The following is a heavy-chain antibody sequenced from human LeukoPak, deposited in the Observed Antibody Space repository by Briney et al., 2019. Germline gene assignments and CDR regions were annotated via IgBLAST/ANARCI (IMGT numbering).Heavy chain of an antibody. V-gene: IGHV4-39*01. Sequence: SETLSLTCSVSGDSVSRSDSYWDSIRQPPGKGLEWIGTIYYSGRTYYSPSLKSRVTMSVDPSNNQFSLNLRSVTAADTALCYCARRRYYDGSGYLEWGQGTLLSVSS. CDR3: ARRRYYDGSGYLE. CDR1: GDSVSRSDSY. CDR2: IYYSGRT. D-gene: IGHD3-22*01. J-gene: IGHJ1*01.